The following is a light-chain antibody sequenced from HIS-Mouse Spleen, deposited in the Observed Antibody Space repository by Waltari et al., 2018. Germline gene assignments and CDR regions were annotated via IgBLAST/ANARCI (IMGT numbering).Light chain of an antibody. CDR2: SNN. V-gene: IGLV1-44*01. Sequence: QSVLTQPPSASGTPGQRGTISCSGSSSNIGSNTVNWYQQPPGTAPKLLIYSNNQRPSGVPDRFSGSKSGTSASLAISGLQSEDEADYYCAAWDDSLNGNYVFGTGTKVTVL. CDR3: AAWDDSLNGNYV. CDR1: SSNIGSNT. J-gene: IGLJ1*01.